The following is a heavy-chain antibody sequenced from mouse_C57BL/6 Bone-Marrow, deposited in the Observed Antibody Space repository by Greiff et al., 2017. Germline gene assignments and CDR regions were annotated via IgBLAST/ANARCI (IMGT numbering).Heavy chain of an antibody. D-gene: IGHD1-1*01. Sequence: QVQLKESGAELARPGASVKLSCKASGYTFTSYGISWVKQRTGQGLEWIGEIYPRSGNPYYNEKFKGKATLTADKSASTAYMELRSLTSEYSAVYFCARDYNGSSSWFAYWGQGTLVTVSA. J-gene: IGHJ3*01. CDR3: ARDYNGSSSWFAY. CDR2: IYPRSGNP. CDR1: GYTFTSYG. V-gene: IGHV1-81*01.